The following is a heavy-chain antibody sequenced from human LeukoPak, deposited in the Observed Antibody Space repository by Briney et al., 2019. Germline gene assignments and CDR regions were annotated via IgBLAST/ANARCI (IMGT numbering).Heavy chain of an antibody. CDR3: ARDQIAPRSIAYYYYYGMDV. CDR1: GYTFTSYY. CDR2: INPSGGST. D-gene: IGHD6-13*01. Sequence: ASVKVSCKASGYTFTSYYMHWVRQAPGQGLEWMGIINPSGGSTSYAQKFQGRVTMTRDTSTSTVYMELSSLRSEDTAVYYCARDQIAPRSIAYYYYYGMDVWGQGTTVTVSS. J-gene: IGHJ6*02. V-gene: IGHV1-46*01.